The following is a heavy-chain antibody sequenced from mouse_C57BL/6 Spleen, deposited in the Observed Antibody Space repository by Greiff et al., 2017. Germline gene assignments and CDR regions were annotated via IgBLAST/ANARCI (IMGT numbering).Heavy chain of an antibody. CDR3: ARGGDDYDVKAMDY. V-gene: IGHV1-55*01. J-gene: IGHJ4*01. CDR1: GYTFTSYW. D-gene: IGHD2-4*01. Sequence: QVQLQQPGAELVKPGASVKMSCKASGYTFTSYWITWVKQRPGQGLEWIGDIYPGSGSTNYNEKFKSKATLAVDTSSSTAYMQLSSLTSEDSAVYYCARGGDDYDVKAMDYWGQGTSVTVSS. CDR2: IYPGSGST.